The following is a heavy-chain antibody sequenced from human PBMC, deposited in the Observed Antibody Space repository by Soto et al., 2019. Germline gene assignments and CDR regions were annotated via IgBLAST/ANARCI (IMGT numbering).Heavy chain of an antibody. CDR3: ARDNWNSY. CDR2: VKSDGSST. CDR1: GFTFSNYW. D-gene: IGHD1-1*01. V-gene: IGHV3-74*01. Sequence: GGSLRLSCAASGFTFSNYWMHWVRQGPGKGLVWVARVKSDGSSTSYADSVKGRFTISRDNAKNTLCLQMNSLRVEDTAVYYCARDNWNSYWGQGTLVTVSS. J-gene: IGHJ4*02.